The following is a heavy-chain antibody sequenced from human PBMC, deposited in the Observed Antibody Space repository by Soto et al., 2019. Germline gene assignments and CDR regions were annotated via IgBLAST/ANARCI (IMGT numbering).Heavy chain of an antibody. CDR3: AKPSKGDIVVVPAARIYGY. CDR1: GFTFSSYA. V-gene: IGHV3-23*01. J-gene: IGHJ4*02. Sequence: PGGSLRLSCAASGFTFSSYAMSWVRQAPGKGLEWVSAISGSGGSTYYADSVKGRFTISRDNSKNTLYLQMNSLRAEDTAVYYCAKPSKGDIVVVPAARIYGYWGQGTLVTVSS. D-gene: IGHD2-2*01. CDR2: ISGSGGST.